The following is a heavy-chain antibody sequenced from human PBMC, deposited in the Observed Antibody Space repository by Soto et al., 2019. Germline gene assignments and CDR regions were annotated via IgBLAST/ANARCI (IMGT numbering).Heavy chain of an antibody. CDR2: IYYSGST. D-gene: IGHD3-22*01. Sequence: QVQLQESGPGLVKPSQTLSLTCTVSGGSISSGGYYWSWIRQHPGKGLEWIGHIYYSGSTYYNPSLKSRVTISVDTSKHQLSLKLSSVTAADTAVYYCSTADSSYYYGMDVWGQETTITVSS. J-gene: IGHJ6*02. CDR3: STADSSYYYGMDV. V-gene: IGHV4-31*03. CDR1: GGSISSGGYY.